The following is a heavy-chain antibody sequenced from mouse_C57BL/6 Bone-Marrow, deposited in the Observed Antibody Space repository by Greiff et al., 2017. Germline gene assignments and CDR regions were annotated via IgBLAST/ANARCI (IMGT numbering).Heavy chain of an antibody. CDR3: ARGAYYSNYDAMDY. CDR2: IDPSDSYT. D-gene: IGHD2-5*01. CDR1: GYTFTSYW. Sequence: QVQLQQPGAELVKPGASVKLSCKASGYTFTSYWMQWVKQRPGQGLEWIGEIDPSDSYTNYNQKFKGKATLTVDTSSSTAYMQLSSLTSEDSAVYDCARGAYYSNYDAMDYWGQGTSVTVSS. J-gene: IGHJ4*01. V-gene: IGHV1-50*01.